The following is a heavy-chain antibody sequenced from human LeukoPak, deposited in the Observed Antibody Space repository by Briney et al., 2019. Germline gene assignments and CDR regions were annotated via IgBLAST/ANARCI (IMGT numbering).Heavy chain of an antibody. D-gene: IGHD3-10*01. CDR1: GFAVSSNY. V-gene: IGHV3-53*01. Sequence: GGSLRLSCAASGFAVSSNYMSWVRQTPGKGLEWVSVIYSGGSTYYADSVKGRFTISRDKSKNTLYLQMNSLRAEDTAVYFCARDPSFSVPYYYYGMDVWGQGTTVTVSS. CDR3: ARDPSFSVPYYYYGMDV. J-gene: IGHJ6*02. CDR2: IYSGGST.